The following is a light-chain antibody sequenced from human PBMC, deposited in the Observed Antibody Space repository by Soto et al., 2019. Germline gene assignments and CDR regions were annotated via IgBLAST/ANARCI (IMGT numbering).Light chain of an antibody. Sequence: IHMTDAPSTLSGSVGDRVTITFLASQTIISWLAWYQQKPGKAPKLLIYKASTLKSGVPSRFSGSGSGTEFTLTINSLQPDDFATYYCQHYNRYSATFGQGTKVDI. CDR2: KAS. J-gene: IGKJ1*01. CDR1: QTIISW. CDR3: QHYNRYSAT. V-gene: IGKV1-5*03.